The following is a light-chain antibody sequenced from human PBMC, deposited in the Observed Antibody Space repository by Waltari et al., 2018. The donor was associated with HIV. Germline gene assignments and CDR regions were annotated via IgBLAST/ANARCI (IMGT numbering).Light chain of an antibody. CDR2: KDS. J-gene: IGLJ1*01. CDR1: ALPKQY. CDR3: QSADSSGTYV. Sequence: SYELTQPPSVSVSPGQTARITCSGDALPKQYAYWYQQKPGQAPVLVIYKDSERPSGIPEGFSGSSSGTTVTLTISGVQAEDEADYYCQSADSSGTYVFGTGTKVTVL. V-gene: IGLV3-25*03.